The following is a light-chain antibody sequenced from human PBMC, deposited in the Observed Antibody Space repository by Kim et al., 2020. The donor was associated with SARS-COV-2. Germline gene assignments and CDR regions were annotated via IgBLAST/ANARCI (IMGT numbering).Light chain of an antibody. V-gene: IGKV3D-20*01. CDR1: QSVSSTN. Sequence: EIVLTQSPATLSLSPGKRATLSCGASQSVSSTNLAWYQQKPGLAPRLLIYDASSRATGIPDRFSGSGSGTDFTLTISRLEPEDFAVYYCQQYGSSPTFGQGTKLEIK. CDR3: QQYGSSPT. J-gene: IGKJ2*01. CDR2: DAS.